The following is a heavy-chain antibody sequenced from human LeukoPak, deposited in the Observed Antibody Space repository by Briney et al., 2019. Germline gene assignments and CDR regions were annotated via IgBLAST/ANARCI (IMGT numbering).Heavy chain of an antibody. Sequence: SSETLSLTCAVYGGSFSGYYWSWIRQPPGKGLEWIGEINHSGSTNYNPSLKSRVTISVDTSKNQFSLKLSSVTAADTAVYYCARGGYYYGSGSSQFDYWGQGTLVTVSS. D-gene: IGHD3-10*01. CDR3: ARGGYYYGSGSSQFDY. CDR1: GGSFSGYY. J-gene: IGHJ4*02. V-gene: IGHV4-34*01. CDR2: INHSGST.